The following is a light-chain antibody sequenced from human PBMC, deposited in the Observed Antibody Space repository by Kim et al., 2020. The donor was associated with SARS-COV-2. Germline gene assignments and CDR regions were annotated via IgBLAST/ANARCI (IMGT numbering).Light chain of an antibody. CDR3: QQYNSYSRPMYT. CDR1: QSISSW. CDR2: KAS. Sequence: DIQMTHSPSTLSASVGDRVTITCRASQSISSWLAWYQQKPGKAPKLLIYKASSLESGVPSRFSGSGYGTEFTLTISSLQPDDFATYYCQQYNSYSRPMYTFGQGTKLEI. J-gene: IGKJ2*01. V-gene: IGKV1-5*03.